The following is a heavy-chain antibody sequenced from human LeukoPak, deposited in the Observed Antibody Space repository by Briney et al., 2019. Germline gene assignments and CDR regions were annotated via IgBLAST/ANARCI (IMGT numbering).Heavy chain of an antibody. CDR2: ISGRGDYT. CDR3: AKAVTGWYFDY. D-gene: IGHD6-19*01. CDR1: GFTFSTDA. V-gene: IGHV3-23*01. J-gene: IGHJ4*02. Sequence: GGSLRLSCAASGFTFSTDAITWVRQAPGKGLEWVSAISGRGDYTQYADSVKRRFTISRDNSKYTLYLQMHSLRAEDTAVYYCAKAVTGWYFDYWGQGTLVTVSS.